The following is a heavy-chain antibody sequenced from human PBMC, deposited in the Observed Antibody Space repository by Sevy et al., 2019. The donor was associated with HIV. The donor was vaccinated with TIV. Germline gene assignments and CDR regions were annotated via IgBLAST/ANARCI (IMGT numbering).Heavy chain of an antibody. CDR2: ISHDGSNK. D-gene: IGHD3-3*01. J-gene: IGHJ6*02. V-gene: IGHV3-30-3*01. CDR3: AREYYDFWSGPINFCFGMDV. CDR1: GFTFNTYT. Sequence: GGSLRLSCAASGFTFNTYTMHWVRQAPGKGLEWVAAISHDGSNKNYADSVKGRFTVSRDNSKNTVSMQMNSLRREDTAVYYCAREYYDFWSGPINFCFGMDVWGQGTTVTVSS.